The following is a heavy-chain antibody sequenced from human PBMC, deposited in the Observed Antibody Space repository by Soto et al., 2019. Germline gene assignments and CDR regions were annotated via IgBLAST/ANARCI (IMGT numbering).Heavy chain of an antibody. J-gene: IGHJ4*02. CDR2: ISYDGSKK. V-gene: IGHV3-30*18. Sequence: QVQLVESGGGVVQPGRSLRLSCAASGFTFSTYGMHWVRQAPGKGLEWVALISYDGSKKYYADSVKGRFTISRDNSKNTLYLQMNSLRAEDTAVYYCAKDGQIAVAVLLGWGQEQLVTVSS. CDR1: GFTFSTYG. CDR3: AKDGQIAVAVLLG. D-gene: IGHD6-19*01.